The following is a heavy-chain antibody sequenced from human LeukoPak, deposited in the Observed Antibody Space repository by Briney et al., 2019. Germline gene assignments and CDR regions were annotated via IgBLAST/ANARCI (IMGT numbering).Heavy chain of an antibody. Sequence: QPGGSLRLSCAASGFTFSSYGMHWLRQAPGKGLEWLAFIRYDGSNKYYADSVKGRFTISRDNSKNTLYLQMNNLRAEDTPVSSFAKDHMGFGELPYYFDDWGQGCLVTVSS. J-gene: IGHJ4*02. CDR3: AKDHMGFGELPYYFDD. V-gene: IGHV3-30*02. CDR1: GFTFSSYG. D-gene: IGHD3-10*01. CDR2: IRYDGSNK.